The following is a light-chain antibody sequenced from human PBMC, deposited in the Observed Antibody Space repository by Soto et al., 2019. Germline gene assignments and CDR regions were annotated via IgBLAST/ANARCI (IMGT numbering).Light chain of an antibody. CDR1: QSVGNK. CDR2: GAS. J-gene: IGKJ3*01. Sequence: EVMMTQSPATLYVSPGERATLSCRASQSVGNKFAWYQQKAGQAPRLLISGASTRATDMPARFSGGGSGTEFTLIISSLQSEDSAIYFCQQYSLWPPSFGPGTKVDV. CDR3: QQYSLWPPS. V-gene: IGKV3-15*01.